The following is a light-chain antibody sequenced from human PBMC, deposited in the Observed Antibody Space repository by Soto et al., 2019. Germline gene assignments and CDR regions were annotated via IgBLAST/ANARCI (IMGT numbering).Light chain of an antibody. CDR1: SSDFGGYNY. J-gene: IGLJ1*01. V-gene: IGLV2-14*01. CDR2: DVS. CDR3: SSYTSSSTRCV. Sequence: QSALTQAASGSGSPRQSITISCTGTSSDFGGYNYVSWYQQHPGKAPKLMIYDVSNRPSGVSNRFSGSKSGNTASLTISGLQAEDEADYYCSSYTSSSTRCVFGTGTKVTVL.